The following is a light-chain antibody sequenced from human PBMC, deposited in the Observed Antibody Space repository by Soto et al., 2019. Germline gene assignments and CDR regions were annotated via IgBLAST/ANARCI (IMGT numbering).Light chain of an antibody. CDR1: QSLNTD. CDR2: GAS. J-gene: IGKJ5*01. CDR3: QQYKSWPPIT. V-gene: IGKV3-15*01. Sequence: ILLTQSPASLSVSPWESATLSCRASQSLNTDLAWYQQKPGQAPRLLLYGASTRATGTPTRFSGSGSGTEFTLTISSLQSEDFAIYYCQQYKSWPPITFGQGTRLEIK.